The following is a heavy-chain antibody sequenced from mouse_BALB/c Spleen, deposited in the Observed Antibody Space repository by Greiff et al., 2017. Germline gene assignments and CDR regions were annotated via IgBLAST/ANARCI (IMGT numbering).Heavy chain of an antibody. Sequence: VKLMESGPGLVAPSQSLSITCTVSGFSLTSYDISWIRQPPGKGLEWLGVIWTGGGTNYNSAFMSRLSISKDNSKSQVFLKMNSLQTDDTAIYYCVREGYDDAMDYWGQGTSVTVSS. D-gene: IGHD2-2*01. CDR3: VREGYDDAMDY. J-gene: IGHJ4*01. CDR1: GFSLTSYD. V-gene: IGHV2-9-2*01. CDR2: IWTGGGT.